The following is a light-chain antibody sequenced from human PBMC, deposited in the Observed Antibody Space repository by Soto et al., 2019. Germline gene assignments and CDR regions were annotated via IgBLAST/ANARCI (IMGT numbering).Light chain of an antibody. CDR2: EGS. J-gene: IGLJ2*01. CDR3: CSYAGSSTWV. Sequence: QSALTQPASVSVSPGQSITISCTGTSSDVGSYNLVSWYQQHPGKAPKLMIYEGSKRPSGVSNRFSGSKSGNTASLTISGLQAEDEAYYYCCSYAGSSTWVFGGVTKVTVL. V-gene: IGLV2-23*01. CDR1: SSDVGSYNL.